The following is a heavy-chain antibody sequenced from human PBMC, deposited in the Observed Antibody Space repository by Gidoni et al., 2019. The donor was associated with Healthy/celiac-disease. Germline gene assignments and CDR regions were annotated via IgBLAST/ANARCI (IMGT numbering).Heavy chain of an antibody. D-gene: IGHD3-3*01. Sequence: EVQLVQSGAEVKKPGESLRSSCKGSGYSFTSYWISWVRQMPGKGLEWRGRIDPSDSYTTSSPSFQGHVTISADKSISTAYLQWSSLKASDTAMYYCASGDFGVVITSADYWGQGTLVTVSS. J-gene: IGHJ4*02. CDR1: GYSFTSYW. CDR3: ASGDFGVVITSADY. V-gene: IGHV5-10-1*01. CDR2: IDPSDSYT.